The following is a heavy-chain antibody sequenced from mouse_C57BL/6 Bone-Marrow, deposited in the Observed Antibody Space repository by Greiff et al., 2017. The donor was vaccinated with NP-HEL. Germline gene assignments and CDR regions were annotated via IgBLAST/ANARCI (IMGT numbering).Heavy chain of an antibody. J-gene: IGHJ3*01. CDR3: ARRVIYYDYEAWFAY. V-gene: IGHV1-66*01. Sequence: QVQLKQSGPELVKPGASVKISCKASGYSFTSYYIHWVKQRPGQGLEWIGWIYPGSGNTKYNEKFKGKATLTADTSSRPPYMQLSSLTSEDSAVYYCARRVIYYDYEAWFAYWGQGTLVTVSA. CDR1: GYSFTSYY. D-gene: IGHD2-4*01. CDR2: IYPGSGNT.